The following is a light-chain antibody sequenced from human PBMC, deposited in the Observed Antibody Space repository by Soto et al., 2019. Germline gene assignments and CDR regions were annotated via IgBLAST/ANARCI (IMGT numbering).Light chain of an antibody. J-gene: IGKJ1*01. Sequence: MMMTQSPATLSVSTGERVTLSCRTSHSVNSHVAWYQQKPGQAPRLLIYDTSTRATGVPARFSGSGSGTDFTLTISSLQSEDFAVYYCQQYDKWPRTFGQGTKVDIK. V-gene: IGKV3D-15*01. CDR2: DTS. CDR1: HSVNSH. CDR3: QQYDKWPRT.